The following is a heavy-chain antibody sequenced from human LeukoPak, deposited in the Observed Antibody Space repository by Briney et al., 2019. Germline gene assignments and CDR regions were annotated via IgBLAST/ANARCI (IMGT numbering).Heavy chain of an antibody. CDR1: GYTLTELS. Sequence: ASVKVSCKVSGYTLTELSMHWVRQAPGKGLEWMGGFDPEDGETIYAQKFQGRVIMTEDTSTDTAYMELSSLRSEDTAVYYCATVGAYWKEIDYWGQGTLVTVSS. J-gene: IGHJ4*02. D-gene: IGHD1-1*01. V-gene: IGHV1-24*01. CDR3: ATVGAYWKEIDY. CDR2: FDPEDGET.